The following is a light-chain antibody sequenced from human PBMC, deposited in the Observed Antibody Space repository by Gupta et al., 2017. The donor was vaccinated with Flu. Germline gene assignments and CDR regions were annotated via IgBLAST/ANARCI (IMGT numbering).Light chain of an antibody. Sequence: VMPQPPLSWPVPSGGPASISCRSSQSFLHSNGYNYLDWYLQKPGQSPQLLIYLGSNRASGVPDRFSGSGSGTDFTLKISRVEAEDVGVYYCMQALQTPYSFGQGTKLEIK. CDR3: MQALQTPYS. CDR1: QSFLHSNGYNY. V-gene: IGKV2-28*01. J-gene: IGKJ2*03. CDR2: LGS.